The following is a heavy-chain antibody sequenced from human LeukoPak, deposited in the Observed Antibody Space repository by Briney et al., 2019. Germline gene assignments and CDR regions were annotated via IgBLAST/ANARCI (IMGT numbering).Heavy chain of an antibody. CDR1: GYTFSSYA. D-gene: IGHD3-3*01. Sequence: PGGSLRLSCAASGYTFSSYAMSWARQAPGKGLEWVSDISGSGGNTYHADCVKGRFTISRDNSKNTLSLQMNSLRAEDTAVYYCAKGYDFLDYWGQGTLVTVSS. V-gene: IGHV3-23*01. J-gene: IGHJ4*02. CDR2: ISGSGGNT. CDR3: AKGYDFLDY.